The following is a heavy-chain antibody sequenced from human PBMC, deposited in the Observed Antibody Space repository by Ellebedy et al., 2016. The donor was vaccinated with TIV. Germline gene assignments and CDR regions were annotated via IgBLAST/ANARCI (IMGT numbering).Heavy chain of an antibody. CDR1: GGSISSSSYY. V-gene: IGHV4-39*01. CDR3: ASVIGQYFDY. J-gene: IGHJ4*02. Sequence: SETLSLTXSVSGGSISSSSYYWGWIRQPPGKGLEWIGSIYYRGNTYYNPSLKSRVTISVDTSKNQFSLKLSSVTAADTAVYYCASVIGQYFDYWGQGTLVTVSP. D-gene: IGHD2/OR15-2a*01. CDR2: IYYRGNT.